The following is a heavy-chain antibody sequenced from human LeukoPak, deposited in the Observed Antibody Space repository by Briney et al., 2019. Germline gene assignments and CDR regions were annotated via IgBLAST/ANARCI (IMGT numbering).Heavy chain of an antibody. CDR1: GGSISSYY. CDR2: NYYSRRT. D-gene: IGHD6-13*01. Sequence: PSETLSLTCTVHGGSISSYYWSWIRQPPGKGLGWIGYNYYSRRTNYNPSLKSRVTRSVDTSKNQFSLKLSSVTAADTAVYYCARLLSGYSSSWYGNWFDPWGQGTMVTVSS. V-gene: IGHV4-59*08. J-gene: IGHJ3*01. CDR3: ARLLSGYSSSWYGNWFDP.